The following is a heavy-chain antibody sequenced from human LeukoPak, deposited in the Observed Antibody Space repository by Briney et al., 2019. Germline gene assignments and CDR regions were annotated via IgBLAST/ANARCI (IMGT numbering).Heavy chain of an antibody. CDR1: RYSFTTNW. J-gene: IGHJ4*02. D-gene: IGHD1-26*01. Sequence: GESLKISCKGSRYSFTTNWIAWVRQMPGKGLEWMGIIYPGDSDTRYSPSFQGQVTISADKSISTAYLQWSSLKASDTAMYYCASLRERSYYARGFDYWGQGTLVTVSS. CDR3: ASLRERSYYARGFDY. CDR2: IYPGDSDT. V-gene: IGHV5-51*01.